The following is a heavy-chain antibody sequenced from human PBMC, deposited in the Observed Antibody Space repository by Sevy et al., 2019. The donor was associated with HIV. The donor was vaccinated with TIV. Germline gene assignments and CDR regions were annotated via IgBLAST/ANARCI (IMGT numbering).Heavy chain of an antibody. CDR2: IYYSGST. D-gene: IGHD5-18*01. CDR3: AREEYGYSYGYDGGYYFDY. Sequence: LETLSLTCTVSGGSISSYYWSWIRQPPGKGLEWIGYIYYSGSTNYNPSLKSRVTISVDTSKNQFSLKLSSVTAADTAVYYCAREEYGYSYGYDGGYYFDYWGQGTLVTVSS. J-gene: IGHJ4*02. V-gene: IGHV4-59*01. CDR1: GGSISSYY.